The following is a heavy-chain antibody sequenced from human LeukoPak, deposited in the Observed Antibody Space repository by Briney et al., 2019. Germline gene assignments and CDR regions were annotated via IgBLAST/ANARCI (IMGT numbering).Heavy chain of an antibody. D-gene: IGHD5-18*01. J-gene: IGHJ6*02. V-gene: IGHV1-3*01. CDR2: INAGNGNT. Sequence: GASVKVSCKASGYTFTSYAMHWVRQAPGQGLEWMGWINAGNGNTKYSQKFQGRVTITRDTSASTAYMELSSLRSEDTAVYYCARRQLWLHYYYGMDVWGQGTTVTVSS. CDR1: GYTFTSYA. CDR3: ARRQLWLHYYYGMDV.